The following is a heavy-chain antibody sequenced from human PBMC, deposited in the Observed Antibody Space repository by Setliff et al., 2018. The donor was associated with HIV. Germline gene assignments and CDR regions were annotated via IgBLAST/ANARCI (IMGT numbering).Heavy chain of an antibody. CDR2: MNPNSGNT. Sequence: ASVKVSCKASGYTFTSYDINWVRQATGQGLEWMGWMNPNSGNTGYAQKFQGRVTMTRDTSTSTVYMELSSLRSEDTAVYYCARGDTELRYFDCWGQGTLVTVSS. J-gene: IGHJ4*02. CDR3: ARGDTELRYFDC. D-gene: IGHD3-9*01. CDR1: GYTFTSYD. V-gene: IGHV1-8*02.